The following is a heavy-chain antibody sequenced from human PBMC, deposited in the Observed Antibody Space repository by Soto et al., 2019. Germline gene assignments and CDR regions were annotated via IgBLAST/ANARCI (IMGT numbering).Heavy chain of an antibody. V-gene: IGHV4-34*01. D-gene: IGHD6-19*01. CDR1: GGSFSGYY. Sequence: SETLSLSCAVYGGSFSGYYWSWIRQPPGKGLEWIGEINHSGSTNYNPSLKSRVTISVDTSKNQFSLKLSSVTAADTAVYYCARKYRSGWYDGVQMAYNWFDPWGQGTLVTVSS. J-gene: IGHJ5*02. CDR3: ARKYRSGWYDGVQMAYNWFDP. CDR2: INHSGST.